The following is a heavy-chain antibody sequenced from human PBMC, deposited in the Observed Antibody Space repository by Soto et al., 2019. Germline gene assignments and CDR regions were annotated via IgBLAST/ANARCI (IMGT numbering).Heavy chain of an antibody. CDR1: GFTFSGYG. CDR2: IKQDGSEQ. Sequence: GGSLRLSCAASGFTFSGYGMSWVRQAPGKGLEWVANIKQDGSEQFYVDSVKGRFTISRDNAKNSLYLQMNSLRAEDTAVYYCAREAVWGQGTTVTVSS. J-gene: IGHJ6*02. V-gene: IGHV3-7*05. CDR3: AREAV.